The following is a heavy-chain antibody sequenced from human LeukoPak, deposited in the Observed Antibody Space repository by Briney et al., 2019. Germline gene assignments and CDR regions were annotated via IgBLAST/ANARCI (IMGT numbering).Heavy chain of an antibody. CDR2: IKHDGSEK. D-gene: IGHD3-22*01. V-gene: IGHV3-7*03. Sequence: GGSLRLSCAASGFTFSRHWMTWVRQAPGKGLEWVANIKHDGSEKNYVDSVKGRFTISRDNANNSLYLQMNSLRAEDTAVCYCATPLDYYDRSDSHQGGDWGQGTLVTVSS. CDR1: GFTFSRHW. CDR3: ATPLDYYDRSDSHQGGD. J-gene: IGHJ4*02.